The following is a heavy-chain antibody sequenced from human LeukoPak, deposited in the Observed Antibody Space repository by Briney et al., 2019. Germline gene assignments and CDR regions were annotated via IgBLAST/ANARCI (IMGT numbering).Heavy chain of an antibody. CDR1: GGSISSYY. CDR2: IYYSGST. CDR3: ARDTYYYDSSGSEDNWFDP. J-gene: IGHJ5*02. D-gene: IGHD3-22*01. V-gene: IGHV4-59*01. Sequence: PSETLSLTCTVSGGSISSYYWSWIRQPPGKGLEWIGYIYYSGSTNYNPSLKSRVTISVDTSKNQFSLKLSSVTAADTAVYYCARDTYYYDSSGSEDNWFDPWGQGTLVTVSS.